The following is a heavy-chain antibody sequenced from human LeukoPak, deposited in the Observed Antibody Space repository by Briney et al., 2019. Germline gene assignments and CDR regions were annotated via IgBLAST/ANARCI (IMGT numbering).Heavy chain of an antibody. D-gene: IGHD3-22*01. CDR1: GGTFSSYA. Sequence: ASVKVSCKASGGTFSSYAISWVRQAPGQGLEWMGGIIPIFGTANYAQKFQGRVTITADESTSTAYMELSSLRSEDTAVYYCARVTVPDYYDSSGYRGASFDYWGQGTLVTVSS. V-gene: IGHV1-69*13. CDR3: ARVTVPDYYDSSGYRGASFDY. CDR2: IIPIFGTA. J-gene: IGHJ4*02.